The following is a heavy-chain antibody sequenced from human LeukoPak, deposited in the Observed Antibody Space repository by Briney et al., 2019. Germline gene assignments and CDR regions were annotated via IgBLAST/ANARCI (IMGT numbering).Heavy chain of an antibody. CDR1: GFTFSSYA. Sequence: PGRSLSPSCAASGFTFSSYAMHWVRQAPGKGLEWVAVISYDGSNKYYADSVKGRFTISRDNSKNTLYLQMNSLRAEDTAVYYCARDGAAAGDLGGHYFDYWGQGTLVTVSS. V-gene: IGHV3-30*01. CDR2: ISYDGSNK. D-gene: IGHD6-13*01. CDR3: ARDGAAAGDLGGHYFDY. J-gene: IGHJ4*02.